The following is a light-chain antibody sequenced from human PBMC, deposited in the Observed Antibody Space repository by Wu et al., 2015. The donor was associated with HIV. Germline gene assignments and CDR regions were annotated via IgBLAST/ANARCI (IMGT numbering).Light chain of an antibody. J-gene: IGKJ1*01. CDR1: RVLRTQL. V-gene: IGKV3-20*01. CDR2: CI. Sequence: PGERATSPAGPVRVLRTQLLRLVPAETWPGSQAPHLWCIQQGTGIPDRFSSSGSGTDFTLTISRLEPEDFVVYYCQQYGSSPTTFGQGTKVEIK. CDR3: QQYGSSPTT.